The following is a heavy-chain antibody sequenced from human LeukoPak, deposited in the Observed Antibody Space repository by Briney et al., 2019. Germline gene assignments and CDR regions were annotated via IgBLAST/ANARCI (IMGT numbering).Heavy chain of an antibody. J-gene: IGHJ5*02. CDR2: IYYSGTT. Sequence: SETLSLTCTVSGGSISPYYWGWIRQPPGKGLEWIGYIYYSGTTNYNPSLKSRATISVDTSKNQFSLKVISVTAADTAVYYCAKQWGSYVNWFDPWGQGTLVTVSS. V-gene: IGHV4-59*01. CDR3: AKQWGSYVNWFDP. D-gene: IGHD1-26*01. CDR1: GGSISPYY.